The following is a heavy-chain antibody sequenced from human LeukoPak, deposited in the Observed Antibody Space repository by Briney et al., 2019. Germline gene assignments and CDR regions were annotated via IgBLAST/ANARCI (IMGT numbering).Heavy chain of an antibody. Sequence: ASVKVSCKASGGTFSSYAISWVRQAPGQGLEWMGGIIPIFGTANYAQKFQGRVTITADESTSTAYMELSSLRSEDTAVYYCARERETSRYSSGLVRDYFDYWGQGTLVTVSS. D-gene: IGHD6-19*01. J-gene: IGHJ4*02. CDR1: GGTFSSYA. CDR2: IIPIFGTA. V-gene: IGHV1-69*13. CDR3: ARERETSRYSSGLVRDYFDY.